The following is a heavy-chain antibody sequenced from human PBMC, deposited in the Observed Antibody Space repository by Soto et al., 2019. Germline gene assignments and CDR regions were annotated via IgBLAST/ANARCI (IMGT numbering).Heavy chain of an antibody. J-gene: IGHJ4*02. D-gene: IGHD6-13*01. V-gene: IGHV3-30-3*01. CDR3: AREGSSSWYWGPDY. Sequence: GGSLRLSCAASGFTFSSYAMHWVRQAPGKGLEWVAVISYDGSNKYYADSVKGRFTISRDNSKNTLYLQMNSLRAEDTAVYYCAREGSSSWYWGPDYWGQGTLVTVSS. CDR1: GFTFSSYA. CDR2: ISYDGSNK.